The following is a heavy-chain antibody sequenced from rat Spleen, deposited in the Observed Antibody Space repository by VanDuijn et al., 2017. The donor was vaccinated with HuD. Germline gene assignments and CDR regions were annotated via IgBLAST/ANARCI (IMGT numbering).Heavy chain of an antibody. CDR3: ARQGYLRDWYFDF. CDR2: IIYDGSST. J-gene: IGHJ1*01. D-gene: IGHD1-11*01. V-gene: IGHV5-7*01. CDR1: GFSLTSNG. Sequence: VQLKESGPGPVQPSQTLSLTCTVSGFSLTSNGVSWVRQPPGKGLEWVATIIYDGSSTYYRDSVKGRFTISRDNAKSTQYLQMDSLRSEDTATYYCARQGYLRDWYFDFWGPGTMVTVSS.